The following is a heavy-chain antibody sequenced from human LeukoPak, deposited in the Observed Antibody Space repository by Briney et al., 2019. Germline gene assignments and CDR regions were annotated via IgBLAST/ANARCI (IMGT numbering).Heavy chain of an antibody. J-gene: IGHJ4*02. CDR3: VRDLDLGGYSSFVS. V-gene: IGHV3-74*01. CDR1: GFTFSSYFW. D-gene: IGHD3-22*01. Sequence: GGTLRLSCAASGFTFSSYFWMHWVRQAPGKGLVWVSRTRSGGGSSTYADSVKGRFTISRDNAKSTLYLQMNTLRAEDTAVYYCVRDLDLGGYSSFVSWGQGNLVPVSS. CDR2: TRSGGGSS.